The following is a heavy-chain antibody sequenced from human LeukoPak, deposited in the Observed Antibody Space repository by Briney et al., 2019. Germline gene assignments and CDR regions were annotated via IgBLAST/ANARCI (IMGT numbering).Heavy chain of an antibody. CDR2: IYHSGST. Sequence: SETLSLTCAVSGGSISSGGYSWSWIRQPPGKGLEWIGYIYHSGSTYYNPSLKSRVTISVDRSKNQFSLKLSSVTAADTAVYYCAREARMGYYYYGMDVWGQGTTVTVSS. V-gene: IGHV4-30-2*01. CDR1: GGSISSGGYS. CDR3: AREARMGYYYYGMDV. D-gene: IGHD1-26*01. J-gene: IGHJ6*02.